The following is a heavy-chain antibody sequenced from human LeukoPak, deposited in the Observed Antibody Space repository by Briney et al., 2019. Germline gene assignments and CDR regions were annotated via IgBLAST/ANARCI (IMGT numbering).Heavy chain of an antibody. J-gene: IGHJ4*02. CDR1: GYTLTELS. CDR3: ARGGYDLSYDVAYYFDY. V-gene: IGHV1-24*01. CDR2: FDPEDGET. D-gene: IGHD5-12*01. Sequence: ASVKVSCKVSGYTLTELSMNWVRQAPGKGLEWMGGFDPEDGETIYAQKFQGRVTMTEDTSTDTAYMELSSLRSEDTAVYYCARGGYDLSYDVAYYFDYWGQGTLVTVSS.